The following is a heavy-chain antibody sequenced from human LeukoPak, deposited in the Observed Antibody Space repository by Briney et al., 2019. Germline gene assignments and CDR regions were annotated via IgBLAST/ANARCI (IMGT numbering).Heavy chain of an antibody. CDR1: GGSFRNYY. V-gene: IGHV4-34*01. J-gene: IGHJ5*02. CDR3: AVRDGHCTSSGDT. CDR2: INQSGRT. Sequence: SETLSLTCGFYGGSFRNYYWSCIRQSPGKGLEWIGEINQSGRTNYNPSLKTRLTISVDTAKNLFSLNLTSMTAADTATYYCAVRDGHCTSSGDTWGQGTLVTVSS. D-gene: IGHD6-6*01.